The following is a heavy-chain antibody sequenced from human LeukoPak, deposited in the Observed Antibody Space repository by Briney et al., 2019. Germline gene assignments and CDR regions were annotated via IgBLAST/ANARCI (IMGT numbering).Heavy chain of an antibody. CDR2: IYYSGST. V-gene: IGHV4-59*01. CDR3: ARALGYDPFDY. CDR1: GGSISSYY. Sequence: SETLSLTCTVSGGSISSYYWSWIRQPPGKGLEWIGYIYYSGSTNYNPSLKSRVTISVDTSKNQFSLKLSSVTAADTAVYCCARALGYDPFDYWGQGTLVTVSS. J-gene: IGHJ4*02. D-gene: IGHD5-12*01.